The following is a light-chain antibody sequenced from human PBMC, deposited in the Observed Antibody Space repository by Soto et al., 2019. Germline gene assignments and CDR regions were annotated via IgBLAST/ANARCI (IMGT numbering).Light chain of an antibody. CDR3: QAYDYSLTASV. CDR1: SSNIGNNY. Sequence: QSVLTQPPSVSAAPGQKVTISCSGSSSNIGNNYVSWYQQLPGAAPKLVIFGNRNRPSGVPERFSGSKSGTSASLAITGLQAEDEADYYCQAYDYSLTASVFGGGTKVTVL. V-gene: IGLV1-40*01. J-gene: IGLJ3*02. CDR2: GNR.